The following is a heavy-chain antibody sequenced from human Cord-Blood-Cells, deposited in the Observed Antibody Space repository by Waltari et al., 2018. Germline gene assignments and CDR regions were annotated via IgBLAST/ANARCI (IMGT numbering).Heavy chain of an antibody. CDR1: GGSFSGYY. Sequence: QVQLQQWGAGLLKPSETLSLTCAAYGGSFSGYYWSWIPQPPGTGLEWIGEINHSGSTNYNPSLKSRVTISVDTSKNQFSLKLSSVTAADTAVYYCARGKITIFGVVIIAIDAFDIWGQETMATVSS. J-gene: IGHJ3*02. V-gene: IGHV4-34*01. CDR2: INHSGST. D-gene: IGHD3-3*01. CDR3: ARGKITIFGVVIIAIDAFDI.